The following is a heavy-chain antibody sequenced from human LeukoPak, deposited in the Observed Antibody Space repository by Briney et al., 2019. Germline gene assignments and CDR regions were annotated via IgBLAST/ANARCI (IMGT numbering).Heavy chain of an antibody. V-gene: IGHV4-39*02. CDR3: ARLWIVATWFDA. Sequence: SETLSLTCTVSNGSMTSDSYYWAWVRQPPGKGLEWIGTIFYSGKTYYSASLKSRVTVSLDTSKKNFSLRLSSVTAADTGVYYCARLWIVATWFDAWGQGALVTVSS. J-gene: IGHJ5*02. CDR2: IFYSGKT. D-gene: IGHD2-2*03. CDR1: NGSMTSDSYY.